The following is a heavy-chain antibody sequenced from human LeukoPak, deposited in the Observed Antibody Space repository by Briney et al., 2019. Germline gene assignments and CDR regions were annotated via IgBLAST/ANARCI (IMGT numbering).Heavy chain of an antibody. D-gene: IGHD2-15*01. CDR1: GFTFDDYA. J-gene: IGHJ4*02. Sequence: GRSLRLSCAASGFTFDDYAMHWVRQAPGKGLEWVSGISWNSGSIDYADSVKGRFTISRDNAKNSLYLQMNSLRAEDTSLYYCAKDRRARDIGGFDYWGQGTLVTVSS. CDR3: AKDRRARDIGGFDY. CDR2: ISWNSGSI. V-gene: IGHV3-9*01.